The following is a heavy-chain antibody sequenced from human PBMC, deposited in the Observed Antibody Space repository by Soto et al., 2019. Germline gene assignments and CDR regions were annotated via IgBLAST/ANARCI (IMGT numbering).Heavy chain of an antibody. Sequence: QVQLVQSGAEVKKPGSSVKVSCKASGGTFSPYTVNWVRQAPGQGLEWMGRIIPFLGVTNYAQKFQARVTLTADTSTNTAYMELSGLRFEDTAVYYCARDWESTVSTWSFGAFWGRGTLVTVSS. CDR1: GGTFSPYT. D-gene: IGHD3-10*01. V-gene: IGHV1-69*08. CDR2: IIPFLGVT. J-gene: IGHJ4*02. CDR3: ARDWESTVSTWSFGAF.